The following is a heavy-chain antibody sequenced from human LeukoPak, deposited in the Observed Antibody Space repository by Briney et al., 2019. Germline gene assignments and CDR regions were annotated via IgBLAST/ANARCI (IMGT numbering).Heavy chain of an antibody. Sequence: GGSLRLSCAASGVTVSSNYMSWVRQAPGKGLEWVSGISGSGGSTYYADSVKGRFTISRDNSKNTLYLQMNSLRAEDTALYYCAKSRGSGLFDYWGQGTLVTVAS. CDR3: AKSRGSGLFDY. CDR1: GVTVSSNY. D-gene: IGHD3/OR15-3a*01. V-gene: IGHV3-23*01. J-gene: IGHJ4*02. CDR2: ISGSGGST.